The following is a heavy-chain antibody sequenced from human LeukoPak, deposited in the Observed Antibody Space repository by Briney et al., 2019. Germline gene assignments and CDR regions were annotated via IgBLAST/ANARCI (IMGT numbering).Heavy chain of an antibody. D-gene: IGHD3-16*01. V-gene: IGHV3-7*01. J-gene: IGHJ4*02. CDR1: GFPFSTFW. CDR3: VQGGHFDF. CDR2: INEDGSKK. Sequence: GGSLRLSCAASGFPFSTFWMTWGRQTPGKGPEWVANINEDGSKKYYVDSVKGRFTISRDNGKNSLYLEMNSLRADDTALYFCVQGGHFDFWGQGAPVTVSS.